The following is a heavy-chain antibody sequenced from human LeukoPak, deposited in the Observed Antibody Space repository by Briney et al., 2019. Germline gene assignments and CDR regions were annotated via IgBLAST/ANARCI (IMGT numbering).Heavy chain of an antibody. D-gene: IGHD3-16*02. J-gene: IGHJ4*02. CDR3: AILTLGELSSYDY. CDR2: IYSGGRT. Sequence: PGGSLRLSCAASGFTVSSNYMSWVRQTPGKGLEWVSVIYSGGRTYYADSAKGRFIISRDNSKNTLYLQMNSLRAEDTAVYYCAILTLGELSSYDYWGQGTLVTVSS. CDR1: GFTVSSNY. V-gene: IGHV3-66*02.